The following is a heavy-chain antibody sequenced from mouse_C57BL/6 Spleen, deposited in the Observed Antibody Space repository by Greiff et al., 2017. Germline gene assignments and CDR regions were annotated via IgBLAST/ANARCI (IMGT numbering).Heavy chain of an antibody. J-gene: IGHJ2*01. Sequence: QVQLQQSGPELVKPGASVKISCKASGYAFSSSWMNWVKQRPGKGLEWIGRIYPGDGDTNYNGKFKGKATLTADKSSSTAYMQLSSLTSEDSAVYFCARSGSNYHDYWGQGTTLTVSS. CDR2: IYPGDGDT. CDR3: ARSGSNYHDY. D-gene: IGHD1-1*01. CDR1: GYAFSSSW. V-gene: IGHV1-82*01.